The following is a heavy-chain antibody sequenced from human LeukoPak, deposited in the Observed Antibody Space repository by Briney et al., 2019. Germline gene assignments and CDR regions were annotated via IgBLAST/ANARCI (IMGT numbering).Heavy chain of an antibody. CDR3: AREPQYLDSSGIDY. Sequence: GEFLKISCQGSGYRFTSYWIGWVRQMPGKGLEWMGIIYPDDSDTIYSPSFQGQVTMSADKSISTAYLQWSSLKASDTAMYYCAREPQYLDSSGIDYWGQGTLVTVSS. CDR2: IYPDDSDT. CDR1: GYRFTSYW. J-gene: IGHJ4*02. V-gene: IGHV5-51*01. D-gene: IGHD3-22*01.